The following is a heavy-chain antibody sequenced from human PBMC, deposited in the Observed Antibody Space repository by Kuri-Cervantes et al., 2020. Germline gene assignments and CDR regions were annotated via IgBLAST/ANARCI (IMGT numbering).Heavy chain of an antibody. J-gene: IGHJ6*02. Sequence: GGSLRLSCAASGFTFSNYVMHWVRQAPGKGLEWVAVISYDGSNKYYADSVKGRFTISRDNSKNTLYLQMNSLRAEDTAVYYCAKYSGSYDYYYGMDVWGQGTTVTVSS. D-gene: IGHD1-26*01. CDR2: ISYDGSNK. CDR3: AKYSGSYDYYYGMDV. V-gene: IGHV3-30*18. CDR1: GFTFSNYV.